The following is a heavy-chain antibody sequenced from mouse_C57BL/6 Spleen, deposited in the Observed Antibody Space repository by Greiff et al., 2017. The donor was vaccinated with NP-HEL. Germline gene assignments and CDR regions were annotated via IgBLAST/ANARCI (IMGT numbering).Heavy chain of an antibody. CDR1: GYTFTSYW. V-gene: IGHV1-69*01. Sequence: QVQLKQPGAELVMPGASVKLSCKASGYTFTSYWMRWVKQRPGQGLEWIGEIDPSDSYTNYNQKFKGKSTLTVDKSSSTAYMQLSSLTSEDSAVYYCARHYDYAMDYWGQGTSVTVSS. D-gene: IGHD1-1*02. CDR2: IDPSDSYT. J-gene: IGHJ4*01. CDR3: ARHYDYAMDY.